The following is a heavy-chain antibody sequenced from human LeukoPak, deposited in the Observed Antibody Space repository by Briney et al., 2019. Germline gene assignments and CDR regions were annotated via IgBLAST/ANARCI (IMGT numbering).Heavy chain of an antibody. CDR2: IKQDGSEK. D-gene: IGHD4-17*01. V-gene: IGHV3-7*03. CDR1: GFTFSSYA. J-gene: IGHJ6*02. CDR3: ARDERTGYDYGDYGDYYYGMDV. Sequence: GGSLRLSCAASGFTFSSYAITWVRQAPGKGLEWVANIKQDGSEKYYVDSVKGRFTISRDNAKNSLYLQMNSLRAEDTAVYYCARDERTGYDYGDYGDYYYGMDVWGQGTTVTVSS.